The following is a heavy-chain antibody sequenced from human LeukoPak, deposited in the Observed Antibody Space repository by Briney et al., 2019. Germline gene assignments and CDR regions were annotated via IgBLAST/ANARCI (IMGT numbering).Heavy chain of an antibody. CDR1: GFTFNNAW. Sequence: GGSLRLSCEASGFTFNNAWMTWVLQAPGKGLEWVGRIKSKTDGGTTDYAAPVKGRFTISRDDSQNTLYLHMNSLKTEDTAVYYCTSFTIFGVWGQGTLVTVSS. CDR2: IKSKTDGGTT. J-gene: IGHJ4*02. V-gene: IGHV3-15*01. D-gene: IGHD3-3*01. CDR3: TSFTIFGV.